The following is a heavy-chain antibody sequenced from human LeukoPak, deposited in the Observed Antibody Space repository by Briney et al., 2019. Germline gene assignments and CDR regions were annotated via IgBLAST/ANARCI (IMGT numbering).Heavy chain of an antibody. CDR2: IYYSGST. CDR3: ASPVRGTEGAFDY. V-gene: IGHV4-39*01. J-gene: IGHJ4*02. D-gene: IGHD2-15*01. Sequence: KPSETLSLTCTVSGGSISSSSYYWGWIRQPPGKGLEWIGSIYYSGSTYYNPSLKSRVTISVDTSKNQFSLKLSSVTAADTAVYHCASPVRGTEGAFDYWGQGTLVTVSS. CDR1: GGSISSSSYY.